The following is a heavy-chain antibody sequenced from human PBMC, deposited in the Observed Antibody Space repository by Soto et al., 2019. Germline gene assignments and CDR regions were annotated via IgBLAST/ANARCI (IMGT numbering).Heavy chain of an antibody. Sequence: EVELLESGGGLVKPGGSLRLSCAASGFSFSTYNMNWVRQAPGKGLEWVSSINGRSNYKYYTDSVKGRFTISRVNPKNSLYLQMDSLRVEDTAVYYCVREDGLVGSNSAFDQWGQGTLVIVSS. CDR1: GFSFSTYN. CDR2: INGRSNYK. CDR3: VREDGLVGSNSAFDQ. D-gene: IGHD7-27*01. V-gene: IGHV3-21*02. J-gene: IGHJ4*02.